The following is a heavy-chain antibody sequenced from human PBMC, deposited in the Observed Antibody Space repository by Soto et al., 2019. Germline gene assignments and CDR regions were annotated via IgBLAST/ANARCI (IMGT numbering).Heavy chain of an antibody. CDR2: IYYSGST. J-gene: IGHJ4*02. D-gene: IGHD2-15*01. Sequence: QVQLQESGPGLVKPSQTLSLTCTVSGGSISSGGYYWSWIRQHPGKGLEWIGYIYYSGSTYYNPSLKSRVTISVDTSKNQFSLKLSSVTAADTAVYYCARCGYCSGGSCYVPFDSWGQGTLVTVSS. CDR1: GGSISSGGYY. CDR3: ARCGYCSGGSCYVPFDS. V-gene: IGHV4-31*03.